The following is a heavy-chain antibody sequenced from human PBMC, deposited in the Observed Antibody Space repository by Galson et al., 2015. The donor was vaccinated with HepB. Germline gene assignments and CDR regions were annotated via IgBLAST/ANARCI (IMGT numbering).Heavy chain of an antibody. CDR3: ARGAAIFGVVIINYFDY. J-gene: IGHJ4*02. D-gene: IGHD3-3*01. V-gene: IGHV1-46*01. CDR1: GYTFTSYY. CDR2: INPSGGST. Sequence: SVKVSCKASGYTFTSYYMHWVRQAPGQGLEWMGIINPSGGSTSYAQKFQGRVTMTRDTSTSTVYMELSSLRSEDTAVYYCARGAAIFGVVIINYFDYWGQGTLVTVSS.